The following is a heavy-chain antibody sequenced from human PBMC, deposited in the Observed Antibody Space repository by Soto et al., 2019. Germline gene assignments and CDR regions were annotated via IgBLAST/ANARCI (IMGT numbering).Heavy chain of an antibody. CDR2: IWYDGSNE. J-gene: IGHJ6*02. CDR3: ARGPGRPPLRNYGMDV. CDR1: GFIFNRYG. V-gene: IGHV3-33*01. Sequence: VQLVESGGGVVQPGRSLRLSCAASGFIFNRYGMHWVRQVPGKGLEWVADIWYDGSNENYADSVKGRFTISRDNSKNTLSLQMNSLRAEDTAVYYCARGPGRPPLRNYGMDVWGQGTTVTVSS.